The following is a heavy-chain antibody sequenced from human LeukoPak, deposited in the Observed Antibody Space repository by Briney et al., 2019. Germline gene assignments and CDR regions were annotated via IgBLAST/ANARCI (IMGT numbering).Heavy chain of an antibody. J-gene: IGHJ4*02. Sequence: ASVKVSCTASGGTFSSYAISWVRQAPGQGLEWMGGIIPIFGTANYAQKFQGRVTITTDESTSTAYMELSSLRSEDTAAYYCARGVGATGRYYFDYWGQGTLVTVSS. CDR2: IIPIFGTA. CDR1: GGTFSSYA. D-gene: IGHD1-26*01. V-gene: IGHV1-69*05. CDR3: ARGVGATGRYYFDY.